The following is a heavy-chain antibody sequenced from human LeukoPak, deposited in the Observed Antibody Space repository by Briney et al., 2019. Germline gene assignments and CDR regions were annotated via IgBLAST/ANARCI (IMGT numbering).Heavy chain of an antibody. CDR1: GGSISSYY. CDR2: IYTSGST. V-gene: IGHV4-4*07. J-gene: IGHJ5*02. CDR3: ARDRLDYYGSGSYAWFDP. Sequence: SETLSLTCTVSGGSISSYYWSWIRQPAGKGLEWIGRIYTSGSTNYNPSLKSRVTISVDTSKNQFSLKLSSVTAADTAVYYCARDRLDYYGSGSYAWFDPWGQGTLVTVSS. D-gene: IGHD3-10*01.